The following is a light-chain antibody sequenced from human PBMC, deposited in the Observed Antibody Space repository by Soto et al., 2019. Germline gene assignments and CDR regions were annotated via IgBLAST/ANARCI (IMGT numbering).Light chain of an antibody. CDR3: QQYCRSGT. Sequence: LRQSPVTLSLPPGERATLSCRASQSVSSSYLAWYQQKPGQAPRLLIYGASSRATGIPDRFSGSGSGTDFTLTIIRLEPEDFAVYYCQQYCRSGTFGQGTKVDIK. CDR2: GAS. J-gene: IGKJ1*01. V-gene: IGKV3-20*01. CDR1: QSVSSSY.